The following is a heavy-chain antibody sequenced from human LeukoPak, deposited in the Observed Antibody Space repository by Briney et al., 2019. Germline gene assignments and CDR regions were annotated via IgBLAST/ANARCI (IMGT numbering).Heavy chain of an antibody. CDR1: GGSFSGYY. V-gene: IGHV4-34*01. D-gene: IGHD6-19*01. CDR2: INHSGST. J-gene: IGHJ4*02. Sequence: SETLSLTCAAYGGSFSGYYWSWIRQPPGKGLEWIGEINHSGSTYYNPSLKSRVTISVDTSKNQFSLKLSSVTAADTAVYYCARHSSGWYTFDYWGQGTLVTVSS. CDR3: ARHSSGWYTFDY.